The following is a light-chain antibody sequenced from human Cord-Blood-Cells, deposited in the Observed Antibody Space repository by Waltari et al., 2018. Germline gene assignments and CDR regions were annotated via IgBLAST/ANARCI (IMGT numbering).Light chain of an antibody. J-gene: IGKJ3*01. CDR3: QKYNSALFT. CDR1: QGISNY. Sequence: DIQMNQSPSSLSASVGDRVTITCRASQGISNYLAWYQQKPGKVPKLLIYAASTLQSGVPSRFSGSGPGTDFTLTISSLQPEDVATYYCQKYNSALFTFGPVTKVDIK. V-gene: IGKV1-27*01. CDR2: AAS.